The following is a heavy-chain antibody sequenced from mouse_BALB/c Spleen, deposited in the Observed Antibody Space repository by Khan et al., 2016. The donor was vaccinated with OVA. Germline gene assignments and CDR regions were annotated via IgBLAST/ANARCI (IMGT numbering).Heavy chain of an antibody. Sequence: QVQLKESGAELAKPGASVKMSCKASGYTFSTYWIHWVKQRPGQGLEWIGYINPSSGYTYYNQRFNDKATLTADKSSSTAYMQLSSLTSEDSVVYYCARDRIDYWGQGTTLTVSS. V-gene: IGHV1-7*01. CDR2: INPSSGYT. CDR3: ARDRIDY. CDR1: GYTFSTYW. J-gene: IGHJ2*01.